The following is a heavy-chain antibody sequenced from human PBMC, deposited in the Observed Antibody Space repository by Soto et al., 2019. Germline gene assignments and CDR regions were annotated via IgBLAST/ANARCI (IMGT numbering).Heavy chain of an antibody. CDR3: AKDSISAGTIAYNFDY. D-gene: IGHD6-19*01. J-gene: IGHJ4*02. Sequence: EVQLLESGGGLVQPGGSLRLSCAASGFTFSSYVMSWVRQAPGKGLEWVSGISGSGGRTYYADSVKGRFTISRDNSKNTLYLQMNSLRAEDTAVYYCAKDSISAGTIAYNFDYWGQGTLVTVSS. V-gene: IGHV3-23*01. CDR1: GFTFSSYV. CDR2: ISGSGGRT.